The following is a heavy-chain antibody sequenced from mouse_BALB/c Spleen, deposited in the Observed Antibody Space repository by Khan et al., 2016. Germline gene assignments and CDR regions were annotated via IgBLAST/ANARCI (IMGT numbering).Heavy chain of an antibody. CDR2: INTNTGEP. CDR3: ARFYYGSSYWFFDV. Sequence: QIQLVQSGPELKKPGETVKISCKASGYTFTNYGMNWVKQAPGKGLKWMGWINTNTGEPTYAEEFKGRFAFSLETSASTAYLQINNLKNEDTATYFCARFYYGSSYWFFDVWGAGTTVTVSS. CDR1: GYTFTNYG. D-gene: IGHD1-1*01. J-gene: IGHJ1*01. V-gene: IGHV9-3*02.